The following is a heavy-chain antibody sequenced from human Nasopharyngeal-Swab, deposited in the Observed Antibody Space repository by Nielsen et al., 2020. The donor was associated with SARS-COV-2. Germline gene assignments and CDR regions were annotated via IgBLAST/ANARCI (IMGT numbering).Heavy chain of an antibody. CDR3: ARGGITMVRGVIINYYYYMDV. Sequence: WVRQAPGQGLEWVGGIIPIFGTANYAQKFQGRVTITADESTSTAYMELSSLRSEDTAVYYCARGGITMVRGVIINYYYYMDVWGKGTTVTVSS. V-gene: IGHV1-69*01. CDR2: IIPIFGTA. J-gene: IGHJ6*03. D-gene: IGHD3-10*01.